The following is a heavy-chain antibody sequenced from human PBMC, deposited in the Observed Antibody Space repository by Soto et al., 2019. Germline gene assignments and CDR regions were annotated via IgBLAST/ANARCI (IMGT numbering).Heavy chain of an antibody. Sequence: QVQLVQSGAEVKKPGSSVKVSCKASGGTFSSYAISWVRQAPGQGLEWMGGIIPIFGTANYAEKFQGRVMITADESTSTAYMELSSLRSEDKAVYYCARVRNYYDSSGPPPGGMDVWGQGTTVTGCS. CDR1: GGTFSSYA. V-gene: IGHV1-69*01. CDR2: IIPIFGTA. CDR3: ARVRNYYDSSGPPPGGMDV. J-gene: IGHJ6*02. D-gene: IGHD3-22*01.